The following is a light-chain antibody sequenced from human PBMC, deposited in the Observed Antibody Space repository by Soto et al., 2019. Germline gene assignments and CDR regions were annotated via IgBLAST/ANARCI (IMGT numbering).Light chain of an antibody. CDR2: DAS. CDR3: LQDYNYPIT. Sequence: DIQVTQSPPTLSASVGDRVTITCRASQTISTWMAWYQQKPGKAPKLLVYDASTLQSGVASRFSGSGSGTEFTLTISSLQPEDFATYYCLQDYNYPITFGQGTRLEIK. CDR1: QTISTW. J-gene: IGKJ5*01. V-gene: IGKV1-5*01.